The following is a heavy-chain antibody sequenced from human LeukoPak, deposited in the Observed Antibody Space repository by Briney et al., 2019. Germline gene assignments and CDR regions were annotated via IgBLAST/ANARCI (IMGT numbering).Heavy chain of an antibody. Sequence: GASLKVSCKASGYTFTSYGISWVRQAPGQGLEWMGWISAYNGSTNYAQKLQGRVTMTTDTTTSTAYMELRSLRSDDTAVYYCARTLYSYGYYYGMDVWGQGTTVTVSS. CDR3: ARTLYSYGYYYGMDV. D-gene: IGHD5-18*01. CDR2: ISAYNGST. J-gene: IGHJ6*02. V-gene: IGHV1-18*01. CDR1: GYTFTSYG.